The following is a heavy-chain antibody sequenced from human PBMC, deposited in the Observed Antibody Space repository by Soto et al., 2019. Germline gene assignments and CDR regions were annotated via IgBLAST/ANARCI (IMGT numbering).Heavy chain of an antibody. Sequence: QVQLVQSGAEVKKPGSSVKVSCKASGGTFSSYAIGWVRQAPGQRLEWMGGIIPISDTTNYAQKFQGRVTITADESTSTAYMELSSLRSEDTAVYYCARSQGSSTSLEIYYYYYYGMDVWGQGTTVTVSS. CDR1: GGTFSSYA. J-gene: IGHJ6*02. CDR3: ARSQGSSTSLEIYYYYYYGMDV. V-gene: IGHV1-69*01. D-gene: IGHD2-2*01. CDR2: IIPISDTT.